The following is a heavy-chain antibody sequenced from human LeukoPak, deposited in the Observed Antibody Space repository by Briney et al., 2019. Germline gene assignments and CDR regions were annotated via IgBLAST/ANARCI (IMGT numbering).Heavy chain of an antibody. V-gene: IGHV3-66*01. J-gene: IGHJ4*02. CDR2: IYSGGST. Sequence: PGGSLRLSCAASGFTFSSNYMSWVRQAPGKGLEWVSVIYSGGSTYYADSVKGRFAISRDNSKSTLYLQMNSLRAEDTAVYYCARTGPEQWLVFYHYWGQGTLVTVSS. D-gene: IGHD6-19*01. CDR1: GFTFSSNY. CDR3: ARTGPEQWLVFYHY.